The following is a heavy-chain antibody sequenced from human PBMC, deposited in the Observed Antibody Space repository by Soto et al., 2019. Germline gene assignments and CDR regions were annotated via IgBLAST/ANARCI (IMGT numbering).Heavy chain of an antibody. CDR1: GDTFYNYA. V-gene: IGHV1-69*01. Sequence: QVQVVQSGAEVKKPGSSVKVSCKASGDTFYNYAISWVRQAPGRGLEWMGGLIPIFGTANYAHKFQGRVTITADESGSTAYMERSSVRSENTAVYYCARTYSSASWGRYYYYYYGMDVWGQGTTVTVSS. CDR3: ARTYSSASWGRYYYYYYGMDV. D-gene: IGHD6-6*01. CDR2: LIPIFGTA. J-gene: IGHJ6*02.